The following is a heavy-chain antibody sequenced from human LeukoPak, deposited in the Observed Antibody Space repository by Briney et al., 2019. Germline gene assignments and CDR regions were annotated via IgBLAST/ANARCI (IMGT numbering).Heavy chain of an antibody. V-gene: IGHV1-2*02. CDR2: IHPNSGGT. Sequence: GASVKVSCKASGYTFTGYYMHWVRQAPGQGLEWMGWIHPNSGGTKYAQRFQGRVTVTRDTSISTVYMELSRLRSDDTAVYYCARWGKYYYGSSGYYYWGQGTLVSVSS. D-gene: IGHD3-22*01. CDR3: ARWGKYYYGSSGYYY. J-gene: IGHJ4*02. CDR1: GYTFTGYY.